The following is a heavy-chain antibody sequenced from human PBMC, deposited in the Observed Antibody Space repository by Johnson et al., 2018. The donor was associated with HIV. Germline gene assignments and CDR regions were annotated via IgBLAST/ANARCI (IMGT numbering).Heavy chain of an antibody. Sequence: QVQLVESGGGVVQPGRSLRLSCAASGFTFSSYAMHWVRQAPGKGLEWVAVISYDGSNKYYADSVKGRFTTSRENAKNSFDLQMNSLTAGDTAVYYCARGSRYTYDNDDAHLLHALDIWGQGTMVTVSA. CDR3: ARGSRYTYDNDDAHLLHALDI. CDR2: ISYDGSNK. D-gene: IGHD3-22*01. CDR1: GFTFSSYA. V-gene: IGHV3-30*14. J-gene: IGHJ3*02.